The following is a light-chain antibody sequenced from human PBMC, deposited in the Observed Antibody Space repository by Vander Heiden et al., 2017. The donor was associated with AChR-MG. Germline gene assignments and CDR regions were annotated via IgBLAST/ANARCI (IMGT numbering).Light chain of an antibody. J-gene: IGKJ4*01. V-gene: IGKV3D-20*01. CDR2: DAS. Sequence: EIVLTQSPATLSLSPGERATLSCGASQSVSSSYFAWHQQPPGLPPRLLIYDASSRATGTPDRFSGSWSGTDFTLTISRLEPEDFAVYYCQQYGSSPLTFGGGTKVEIK. CDR1: QSVSSSY. CDR3: QQYGSSPLT.